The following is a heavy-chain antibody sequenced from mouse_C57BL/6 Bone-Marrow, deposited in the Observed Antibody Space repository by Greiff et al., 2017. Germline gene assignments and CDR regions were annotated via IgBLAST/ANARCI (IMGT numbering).Heavy chain of an antibody. V-gene: IGHV1-7*01. D-gene: IGHD2-3*01. CDR3: AREDDVYYGGYWDFEV. Sequence: QVQLQQSGAELAKPGASVKLSCKASGYTFTSYWMHWVKQRPGQGLEWIGYINPSSGYTKYNQKFKDKATLTAAKSSSTAYMQLRSLTYEDSAVYYCAREDDVYYGGYWDFEVWGTGTTVTVSS. J-gene: IGHJ1*03. CDR2: INPSSGYT. CDR1: GYTFTSYW.